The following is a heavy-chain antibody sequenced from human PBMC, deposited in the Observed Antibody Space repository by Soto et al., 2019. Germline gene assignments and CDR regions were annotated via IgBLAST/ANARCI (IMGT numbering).Heavy chain of an antibody. J-gene: IGHJ6*03. V-gene: IGHV3-23*01. CDR2: ISGSGGST. Sequence: GGSLRLSCVASGFTFSGYSMTWVRQPPGKGLEWVSAISGSGGSTYYADSVKGRFTISRDNSKNTLYLQMNSLRAEDTAVYYCAKDSRITIFGVVIRAATYYYMDVWGKGTTVTVSS. CDR3: AKDSRITIFGVVIRAATYYYMDV. CDR1: GFTFSGYS. D-gene: IGHD3-3*01.